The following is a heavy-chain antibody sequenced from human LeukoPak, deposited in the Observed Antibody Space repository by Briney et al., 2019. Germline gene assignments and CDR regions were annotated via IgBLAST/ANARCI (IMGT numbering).Heavy chain of an antibody. Sequence: GSLRLSCAVSGFTFSNYAMSWVRQAPGKGLEWVSGISGSGATTYYADSVKGRFTISRDNSKNTLYMQMSSLRVDDTAVYYCAKDYGGQAGDFFGYWGQGTLVTVSS. CDR1: GFTFSNYA. V-gene: IGHV3-23*01. CDR2: ISGSGATT. J-gene: IGHJ4*02. D-gene: IGHD4-23*01. CDR3: AKDYGGQAGDFFGY.